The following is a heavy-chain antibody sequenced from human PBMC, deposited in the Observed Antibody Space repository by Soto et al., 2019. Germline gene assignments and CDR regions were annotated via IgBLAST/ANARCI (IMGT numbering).Heavy chain of an antibody. D-gene: IGHD3-9*01. CDR3: AREYYGILTGYYTDY. J-gene: IGHJ4*02. CDR2: ISGDGVTT. V-gene: IGHV3-74*01. CDR1: GFPFSSYW. Sequence: EVQLVESGGDLVQRGGSLRLSCAASGFPFSSYWMTWVRHTPGKGLDWVARISGDGVTTYYADSVTGRFTVSRDNAKNTLFLQISGLRAEDTCDYYCAREYYGILTGYYTDYWGQGTLVSVSS.